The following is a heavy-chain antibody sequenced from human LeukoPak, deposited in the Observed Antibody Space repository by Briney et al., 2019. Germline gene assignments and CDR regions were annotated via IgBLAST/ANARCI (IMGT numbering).Heavy chain of an antibody. V-gene: IGHV3-30*18. Sequence: RSLRLSCAASGFTFSSYGMHWVRQAPGKGLEWVAIISYDGTNKYYADSVKGRFTISRDNSKNTLYLQMNSLRAEDTAVYYCAKSLTTYDSSGYYCLDYWGQGTLVTVSS. CDR1: GFTFSSYG. D-gene: IGHD3-22*01. CDR3: AKSLTTYDSSGYYCLDY. J-gene: IGHJ4*02. CDR2: ISYDGTNK.